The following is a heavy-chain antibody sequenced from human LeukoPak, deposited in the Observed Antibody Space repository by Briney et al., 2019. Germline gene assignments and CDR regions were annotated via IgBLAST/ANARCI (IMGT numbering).Heavy chain of an antibody. D-gene: IGHD1-26*01. CDR2: ISSSSSYI. J-gene: IGHJ4*02. V-gene: IGHV3-21*01. Sequence: GGSLRLSCAASGFTFSNYAMSWVRQAPGKGLEWVSSISSSSSYIYYADSVKGRFTISRDNAKNSLYLQMNSLRAEDTAVYYCASSFLSGSYSVPGFDYWGQGTLVTVSS. CDR1: GFTFSNYA. CDR3: ASSFLSGSYSVPGFDY.